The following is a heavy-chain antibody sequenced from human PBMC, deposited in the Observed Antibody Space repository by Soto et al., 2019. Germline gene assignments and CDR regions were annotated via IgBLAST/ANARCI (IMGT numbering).Heavy chain of an antibody. Sequence: SDTLSLTCAVYGGSFSGYYWSWIRQPPGKGLEWIGEINHSGSTNYNPSLKSRVTISVDTSKNQFSLKLTSVTAADTAVYYCARDKLTGLFDYWGQGTLVTVSS. CDR1: GGSFSGYY. CDR2: INHSGST. J-gene: IGHJ4*02. CDR3: ARDKLTGLFDY. D-gene: IGHD2-8*02. V-gene: IGHV4-34*01.